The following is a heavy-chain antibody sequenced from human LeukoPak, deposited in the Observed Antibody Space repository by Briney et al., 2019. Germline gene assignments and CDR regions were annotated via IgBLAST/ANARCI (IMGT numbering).Heavy chain of an antibody. CDR2: INPSGGST. D-gene: IGHD2-15*01. V-gene: IGHV1-46*01. J-gene: IGHJ4*02. CDR3: ARDLGIVVVVAATPGVDY. CDR1: GYTFTSYY. Sequence: ASVKVSCKASGYTFTSYYMHWVRQAPGQGLEWMRIINPSGGSTSYAQKFQGRVTMTRDTSTSTVYMELSSLRSEDTAVYYCARDLGIVVVVAATPGVDYWGQGTLVTVSS.